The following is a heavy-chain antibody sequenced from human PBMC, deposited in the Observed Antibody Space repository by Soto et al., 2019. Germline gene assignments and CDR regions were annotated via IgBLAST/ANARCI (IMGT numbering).Heavy chain of an antibody. CDR1: GYTFTSYG. V-gene: IGHV1-18*01. CDR2: ISAYNGNT. Sequence: QVQLVQSGAEVKKPGASVKVSCKASGYTFTSYGISWARQAPGQGLEWMGWISAYNGNTNYAQKLQGRVTMTTDTSTSTAYMELRSLRSDDTAVYYCARAYSSSWYGVYYYYGMDVWGQGTTVTVSS. CDR3: ARAYSSSWYGVYYYYGMDV. D-gene: IGHD6-13*01. J-gene: IGHJ6*02.